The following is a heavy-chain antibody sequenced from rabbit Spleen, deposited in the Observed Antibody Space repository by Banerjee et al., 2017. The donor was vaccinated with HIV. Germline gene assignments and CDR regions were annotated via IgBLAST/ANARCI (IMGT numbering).Heavy chain of an antibody. D-gene: IGHD8-1*01. CDR2: IYTGNGKT. J-gene: IGHJ4*01. CDR1: GFSFSSGYY. V-gene: IGHV1S45*01. CDR3: ARDAGSGPYIDGYFDL. Sequence: QEQLEESGGDLVKPEGSLTLTCTASGFSFSSGYYMCWVRQAPGKGLEWIACIYTGNGKTYYASWAKGRLTISKASSTTVTLQMTSLTVADMATYFCARDAGSGPYIDGYFDLWGQGTLVTVS.